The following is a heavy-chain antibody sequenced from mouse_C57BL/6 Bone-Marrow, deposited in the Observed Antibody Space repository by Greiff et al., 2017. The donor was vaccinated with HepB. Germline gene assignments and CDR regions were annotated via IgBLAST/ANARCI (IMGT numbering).Heavy chain of an antibody. V-gene: IGHV1-19*01. CDR1: GYTFTDYY. CDR2: INPYNGGT. D-gene: IGHD1-1*01. J-gene: IGHJ1*03. Sequence: EVQLQQSGPVLVKPGASVKMSCKASGYTFTDYYMNWVKQSHGKSLEWIGVINPYNGGTSYNPKFKGKATLTVDKSSSTAYMELNSLTSEDSAVYYCARAVVYWYFDVWGTGTTVTVSS. CDR3: ARAVVYWYFDV.